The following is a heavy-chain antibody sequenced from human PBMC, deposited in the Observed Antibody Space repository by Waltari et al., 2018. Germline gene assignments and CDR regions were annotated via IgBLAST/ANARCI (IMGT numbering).Heavy chain of an antibody. CDR1: GYSISSGYY. Sequence: QVQLQESGPGLVQPSATLSLTCTVSGYSISSGYYWGWIRQPPGKGLEWIGGIYHSGRTYYNPSLKSRVTISVDTSKTQFSLKLSSVTAADTAVYYCAREGRYCSSTSCPDWFDPWGQGTLVTVSS. D-gene: IGHD2-2*01. V-gene: IGHV4-38-2*02. CDR2: IYHSGRT. CDR3: AREGRYCSSTSCPDWFDP. J-gene: IGHJ5*02.